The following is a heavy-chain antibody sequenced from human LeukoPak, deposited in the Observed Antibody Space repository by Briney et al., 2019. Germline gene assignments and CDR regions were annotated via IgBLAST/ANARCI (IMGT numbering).Heavy chain of an antibody. CDR3: ARGVMELLWFGEHYFYYYFMGV. Sequence: SETLSLTCAVYGGSFSGYYWSWIRQPPGKGLEWIGEINHSGSTNYNPSLKSRVTISVDTSKNQFSLKLSSVTAADTAVYYCARGVMELLWFGEHYFYYYFMGVWGKGTTVTVSS. CDR2: INHSGST. J-gene: IGHJ6*03. CDR1: GGSFSGYY. D-gene: IGHD3-10*01. V-gene: IGHV4-34*01.